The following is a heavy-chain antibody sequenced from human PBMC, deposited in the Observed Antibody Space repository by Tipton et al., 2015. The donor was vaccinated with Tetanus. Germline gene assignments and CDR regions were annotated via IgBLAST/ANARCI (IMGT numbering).Heavy chain of an antibody. CDR1: GFSLSIYT. V-gene: IGHV3-21*01. CDR3: ASGSALDY. D-gene: IGHD6-25*01. Sequence: SLRLSCAVSGFSLSIYTMSCVRQAPGEGLEWVSSISSTSAYIYYADSLKGRFTISRDNAKNSLYLQMNSLRAEDAALYYCASGSALDYWGQGRLVSASS. J-gene: IGHJ4*02. CDR2: ISSTSAYI.